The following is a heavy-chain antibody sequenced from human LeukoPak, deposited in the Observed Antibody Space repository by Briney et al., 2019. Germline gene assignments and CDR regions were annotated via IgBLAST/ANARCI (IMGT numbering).Heavy chain of an antibody. Sequence: PGGSLRLSYAASGFTFSSYAMNWVRQAPGKGLEWVSYISSSGSTIYYADSVKGRFTISRDNAKNSLYLQMSSLRAEDTAIYYCAREENTSGWYSKFDYWAQGTLVTVSS. CDR1: GFTFSSYA. CDR2: ISSSGSTI. D-gene: IGHD6-19*01. J-gene: IGHJ4*02. CDR3: AREENTSGWYSKFDY. V-gene: IGHV3-48*03.